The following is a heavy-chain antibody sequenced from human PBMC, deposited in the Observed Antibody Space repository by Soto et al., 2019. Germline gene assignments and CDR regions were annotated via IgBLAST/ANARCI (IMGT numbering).Heavy chain of an antibody. CDR3: ANSGYCSGGSCHTPNYWFDP. D-gene: IGHD2-15*01. CDR1: GFTFSSYA. J-gene: IGHJ5*02. Sequence: GGSLRLSCAASGFTFSSYAMSWVRQAPGKGLEWVSAISGSGGSTYYADSVKGRFTISRDNSKNTLYLQMNSLRAEDTAVYYWANSGYCSGGSCHTPNYWFDPWGQGTLVTVSS. CDR2: ISGSGGST. V-gene: IGHV3-23*01.